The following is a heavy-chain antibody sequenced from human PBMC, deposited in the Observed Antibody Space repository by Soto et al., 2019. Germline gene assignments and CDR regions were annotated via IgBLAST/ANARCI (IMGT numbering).Heavy chain of an antibody. J-gene: IGHJ4*02. CDR3: AADGIVVVPAVMGAG. CDR2: IVVGSGNT. Sequence: SVKVSCKASGFTFTSSAVQWVRQARGQRLEWIGWIVVGSGNTNYAQKFQERVTITRDMSTSTAYMELSSLRSEDTAVYYCAADGIVVVPAVMGAGWGQGTLVTVSS. D-gene: IGHD2-2*01. V-gene: IGHV1-58*01. CDR1: GFTFTSSA.